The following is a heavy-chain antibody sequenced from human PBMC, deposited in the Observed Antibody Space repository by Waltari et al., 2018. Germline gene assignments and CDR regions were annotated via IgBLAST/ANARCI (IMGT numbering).Heavy chain of an antibody. D-gene: IGHD1-1*01. CDR1: GGTLSSYT. CDR2: IIPCLCIS. J-gene: IGHJ4*02. V-gene: IGHV1-69*02. CDR3: ARSGEMKGTVDY. Sequence: QVQLVQSGAEVKKPGSSVKVSCKASGGTLSSYTVTWVRQAPGQGLEWMGSIIPCLCISKYAQSLQARLTITVDQSTNTGYMELKSLRPEDTGVYYCARSGEMKGTVDYWGQGTLVTVSS.